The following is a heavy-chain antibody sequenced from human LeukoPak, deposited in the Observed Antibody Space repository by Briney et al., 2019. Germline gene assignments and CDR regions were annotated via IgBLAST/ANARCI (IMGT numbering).Heavy chain of an antibody. J-gene: IGHJ4*02. D-gene: IGHD5-12*01. CDR2: IYYDGST. Sequence: TGGSLRLSCAVSGFTVSTHYMSWVRQAPGKGLEWLSVIYYDGSTYYADSVEGRFTISKDNSKNTLYLQMNTLRAEDTAVYYCARLDSGYDRYYFDYWGQGTLVTVSS. CDR1: GFTVSTHY. V-gene: IGHV3-53*01. CDR3: ARLDSGYDRYYFDY.